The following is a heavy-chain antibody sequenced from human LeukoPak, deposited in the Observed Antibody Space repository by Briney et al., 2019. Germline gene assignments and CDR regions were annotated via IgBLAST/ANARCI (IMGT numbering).Heavy chain of an antibody. Sequence: PGGSLRLSCAASGFTFSGSAMHRVRQASGKGLEWVGRIRSKANSYATAYAASVRGRFTISRDDSKNTAYLQMNSLKTEDTAVYYCTRLWADYGDYPNFDYWGQGTLVTVSS. CDR2: IRSKANSYAT. CDR3: TRLWADYGDYPNFDY. J-gene: IGHJ4*02. V-gene: IGHV3-73*01. D-gene: IGHD4-17*01. CDR1: GFTFSGSA.